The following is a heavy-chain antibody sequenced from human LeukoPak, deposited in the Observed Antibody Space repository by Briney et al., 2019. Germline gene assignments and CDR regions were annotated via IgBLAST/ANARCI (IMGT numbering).Heavy chain of an antibody. Sequence: SETLSLTCAVSGGSISSSNWWSWVRQPPGKGLEWIGEIYHSGSTNYNPSLKSRVTILVDKSKNQFSLKLSSVTAADTAVYYCAREYYYDSSGHFDYWGQGTLVTVSS. D-gene: IGHD3-22*01. CDR2: IYHSGST. V-gene: IGHV4-4*02. CDR1: GGSISSSNW. CDR3: AREYYYDSSGHFDY. J-gene: IGHJ4*02.